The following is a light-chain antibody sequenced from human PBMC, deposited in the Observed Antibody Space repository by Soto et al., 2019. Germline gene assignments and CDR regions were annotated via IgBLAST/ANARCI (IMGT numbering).Light chain of an antibody. J-gene: IGLJ1*01. CDR2: GNS. CDR1: SSNIGAGYD. V-gene: IGLV1-40*01. CDR3: QSYDSSLSGYYV. Sequence: QSVLTKPPSVSGAPGQRVTISCTGSSSNIGAGYDVHWYQQLPGTAPKLLIYGNSNRPSGVPDRFSGSKSGTSASLAITGLQAGDEADYYCQSYDSSLSGYYVFGTGTKVTVL.